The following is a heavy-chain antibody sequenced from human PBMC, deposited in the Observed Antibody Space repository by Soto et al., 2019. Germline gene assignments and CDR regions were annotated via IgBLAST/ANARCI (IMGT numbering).Heavy chain of an antibody. CDR2: IKQDGSGK. V-gene: IGHV3-7*03. D-gene: IGHD5-12*01. J-gene: IGHJ2*01. CDR1: GFTFTSYW. CDR3: AREGGYNLTPFDL. Sequence: RGPLILSCAVSGFTFTSYWMSWVRQAPGKGLEWVANIKQDGSGKYYVDSVKGRFTISRDNAKISLYLQMNSLRAEDTAVYYCAREGGYNLTPFDLWGRGTLVTVSS.